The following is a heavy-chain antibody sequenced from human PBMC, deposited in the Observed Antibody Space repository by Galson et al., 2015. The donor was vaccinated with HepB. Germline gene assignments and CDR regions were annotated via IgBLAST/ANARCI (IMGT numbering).Heavy chain of an antibody. D-gene: IGHD3-22*01. CDR1: GYTFTSYA. J-gene: IGHJ4*02. V-gene: IGHV7-4-1*02. Sequence: SVKVSCKASGYTFTSYAMNWVRQAPGQGLEWMGWINTNTGNPTYAQGFTGRFVFSLDTSVSTAYLQISSLKAEDTAVYYCARVIRSYYDSSGYYFDYWGQGTLVTVSS. CDR2: INTNTGNP. CDR3: ARVIRSYYDSSGYYFDY.